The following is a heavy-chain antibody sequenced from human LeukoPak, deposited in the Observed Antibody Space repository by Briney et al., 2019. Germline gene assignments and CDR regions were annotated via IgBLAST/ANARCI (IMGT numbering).Heavy chain of an antibody. J-gene: IGHJ4*02. D-gene: IGHD1-1*01. V-gene: IGHV3-33*06. CDR2: IWYDGSNK. CDR3: AKELEYYFDY. Sequence: VRPLRLSCAASGFTFSSYGMHWVRQAPGKGLGWVAVIWYDGSNKYYADSVKGRFTISRDNSKNTLYLQMNSLRAEDTAVYYCAKELEYYFDYWGQGTLVTVSS. CDR1: GFTFSSYG.